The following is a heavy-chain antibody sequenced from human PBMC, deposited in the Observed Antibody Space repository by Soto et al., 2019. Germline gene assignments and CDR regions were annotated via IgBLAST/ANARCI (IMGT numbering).Heavy chain of an antibody. V-gene: IGHV3-11*01. CDR1: GFIFSDYY. Sequence: QEHLMESGGGLVKPGGSLRLSCAGSGFIFSDYYITWIRRAPGQGLEWVSYINTLSSAIYYADSVKGRFTISRDNAKNSVYLQTNSLRAEDTAVYYCARRLQWQLRPLDSWGRGTLVTVSS. J-gene: IGHJ4*02. D-gene: IGHD6-19*01. CDR2: INTLSSAI. CDR3: ARRLQWQLRPLDS.